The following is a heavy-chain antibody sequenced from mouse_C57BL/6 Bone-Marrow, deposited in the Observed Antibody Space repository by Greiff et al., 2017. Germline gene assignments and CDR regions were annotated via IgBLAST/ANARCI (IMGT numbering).Heavy chain of an antibody. CDR1: GYTFTSYT. CDR3: ARWKGAWFAY. V-gene: IGHV1-4*01. Sequence: VQLVESGAELARPGASVKMSCKASGYTFTSYTMHWVKQRPGQGLEWIGYINPSSGYTKYNQKFKDKATLTADKSSSTAYMQLSRLTSEDSAVYYCARWKGAWFAYWGQGTLVTVSA. CDR2: INPSSGYT. J-gene: IGHJ3*01.